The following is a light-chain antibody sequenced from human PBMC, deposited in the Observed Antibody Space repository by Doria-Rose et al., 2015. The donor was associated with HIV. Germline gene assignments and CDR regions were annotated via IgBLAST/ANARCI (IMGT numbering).Light chain of an antibody. CDR2: DGS. V-gene: IGKV3-20*01. Sequence: DILVTQSPGTLSLSPGERATLSCRDSQRFSSTYLAWYQQKPGQAPSLLIYDGSTRATGIPDRFSASGSGTDFTLTINRLEPEDLALYYCHQYGTSWTFGQGTKVEI. CDR3: HQYGTSWT. CDR1: QRFSSTY. J-gene: IGKJ1*01.